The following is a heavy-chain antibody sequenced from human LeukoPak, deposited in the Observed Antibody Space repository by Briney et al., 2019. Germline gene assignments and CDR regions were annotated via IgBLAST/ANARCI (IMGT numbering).Heavy chain of an antibody. Sequence: PGGSLRLSCAASGFTVSSNYMSWVRQAPGKGLEWVSVIYSGGSTYYADSVKGRFTISRDNSKNTLYLQMNSLRAEDTAVYYCARDLEASGSGEGAFDIWGQGTMVTVSS. V-gene: IGHV3-53*01. D-gene: IGHD3-10*01. CDR3: ARDLEASGSGEGAFDI. J-gene: IGHJ3*02. CDR1: GFTVSSNY. CDR2: IYSGGST.